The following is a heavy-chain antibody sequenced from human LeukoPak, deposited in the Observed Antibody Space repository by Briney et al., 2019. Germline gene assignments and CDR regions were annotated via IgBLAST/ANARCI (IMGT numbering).Heavy chain of an antibody. Sequence: GASVKVSCKASGGTFSSYAISWVRQAPGQGLGWMGGIIPIFGTANYAQKFQGRVTITADKSTSTAYMELSSLRSEDTAVYYCAREVGRKGYYGSGSSVNWFDPWGQGTLVTVSS. CDR1: GGTFSSYA. CDR3: AREVGRKGYYGSGSSVNWFDP. CDR2: IIPIFGTA. V-gene: IGHV1-69*06. D-gene: IGHD3-10*01. J-gene: IGHJ5*02.